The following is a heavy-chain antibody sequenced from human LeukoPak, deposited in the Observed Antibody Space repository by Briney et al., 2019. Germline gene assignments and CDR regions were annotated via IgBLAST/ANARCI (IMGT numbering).Heavy chain of an antibody. J-gene: IGHJ5*02. D-gene: IGHD3-10*01. CDR2: INHSGST. V-gene: IGHV4-34*01. Sequence: PSETLSLTCAVYGGSFSGYYWSWIRQPPGKGLEWIGEINHSGSTNYNPSLKSRVTISVDTSKNQFSLKLSSVTAADTAVYYCARAKLYYHGSGSPRWFDPWGQGTLVTASS. CDR1: GGSFSGYY. CDR3: ARAKLYYHGSGSPRWFDP.